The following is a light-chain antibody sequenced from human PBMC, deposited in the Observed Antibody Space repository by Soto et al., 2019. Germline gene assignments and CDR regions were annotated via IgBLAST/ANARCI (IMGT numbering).Light chain of an antibody. CDR2: DAS. Sequence: DIQMTQSPSTLSASVGDRVTITCRDSQSISSWLAWYQQKPGKAPKLLIYDASSLESGVPSRFSGSGSGTEFTLTISSLQPDDFATYYCQHYNSPLYTFGQGTKLEIK. CDR1: QSISSW. V-gene: IGKV1-5*01. J-gene: IGKJ2*01. CDR3: QHYNSPLYT.